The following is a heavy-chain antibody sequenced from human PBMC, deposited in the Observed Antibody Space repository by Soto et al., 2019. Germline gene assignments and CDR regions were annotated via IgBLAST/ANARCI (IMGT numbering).Heavy chain of an antibody. CDR2: ISYDGSNK. V-gene: IGHV3-33*01. Sequence: QVQLVESGGGVVQSGRSLRLSCATSGFVFSSYGMHWVRQAPGKGLEWVAFISYDGSNKYYVDSVKGRFTISRDNSKNTLDLQRSSLRVEDTAVYYCARAPGDYIDSWGQGTLVTVSS. CDR1: GFVFSSYG. CDR3: ARAPGDYIDS. J-gene: IGHJ4*02. D-gene: IGHD3-10*01.